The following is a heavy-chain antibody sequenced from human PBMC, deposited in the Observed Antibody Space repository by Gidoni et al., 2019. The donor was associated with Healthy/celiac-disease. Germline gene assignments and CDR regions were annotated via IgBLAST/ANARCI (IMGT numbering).Heavy chain of an antibody. CDR3: ARDFCSGGSCYSGFMDV. D-gene: IGHD2-15*01. Sequence: EVQLVESGGGLVKPGGSLRLSCAASGFTFRSYSMNWVRQAPGKGLEWVSYISSSSSYIYYADSVKGRFTISRDNAKNSLYLQMNSLRAEDTAVYYCARDFCSGGSCYSGFMDVWGQGTTVTVSS. CDR2: ISSSSSYI. CDR1: GFTFRSYS. V-gene: IGHV3-21*01. J-gene: IGHJ6*02.